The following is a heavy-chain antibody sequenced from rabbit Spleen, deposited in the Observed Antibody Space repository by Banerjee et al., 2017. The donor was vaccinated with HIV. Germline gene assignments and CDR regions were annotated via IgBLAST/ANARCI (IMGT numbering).Heavy chain of an antibody. D-gene: IGHD1-1*01. Sequence: QSLEESGGDLVKPGASLPLTCTASGFSFSSSYWICWVRQAPGKGLEWIAVIYSGTGGTYYASWVNGRFTVSKTSSTTMTLQMTSLTAADTATYFCARNYVNAFDPWGPGTLVTVS. CDR1: GFSFSSSYW. V-gene: IGHV1S40*01. CDR3: ARNYVNAFDP. CDR2: IYSGTGGT. J-gene: IGHJ2*01.